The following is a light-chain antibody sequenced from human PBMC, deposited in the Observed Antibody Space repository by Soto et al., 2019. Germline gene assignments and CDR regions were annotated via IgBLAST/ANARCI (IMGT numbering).Light chain of an antibody. Sequence: IVMSQSPATLSVSPGERATLSCRASQSVSSNLAWYQQKPGQAPRLLIYGASTRATGIPARFSGSESGTDFTLTISSLEPGDFALYYCQQRSNWPLTFGGGTKVDIK. J-gene: IGKJ4*01. V-gene: IGKV3-11*01. CDR3: QQRSNWPLT. CDR1: QSVSSN. CDR2: GAS.